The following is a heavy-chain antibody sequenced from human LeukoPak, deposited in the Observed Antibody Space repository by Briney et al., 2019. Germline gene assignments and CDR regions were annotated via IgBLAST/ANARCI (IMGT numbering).Heavy chain of an antibody. CDR1: GGSISSYY. V-gene: IGHV4-59*01. CDR3: ARDLRGFDY. Sequence: NPSETLSLTCTVSGGSISSYYWSWIRQPPGKGLEWIGYIYCSGSTNYNPSLKSRVAISVDTSKNQFSLKLSSVTAADTAVYYCARDLRGFDYWGQGTLVTVSS. J-gene: IGHJ4*02. CDR2: IYCSGST.